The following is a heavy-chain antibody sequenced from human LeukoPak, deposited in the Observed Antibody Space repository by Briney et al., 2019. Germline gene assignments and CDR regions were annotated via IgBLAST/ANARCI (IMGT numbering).Heavy chain of an antibody. D-gene: IGHD2-2*01. V-gene: IGHV1-2*02. CDR1: GYIFTGYY. J-gene: IGHJ4*02. Sequence: ASVKVSCKASGYIFTGYYMHWVRQAPGQGLEWMGWIDPNSGGTNSAQKFQGRVTMTRDTSISTAYMELSRLRSDDTAIYYCARDRYCSSNSCFGNLFDYWGQGTLVTVSS. CDR2: IDPNSGGT. CDR3: ARDRYCSSNSCFGNLFDY.